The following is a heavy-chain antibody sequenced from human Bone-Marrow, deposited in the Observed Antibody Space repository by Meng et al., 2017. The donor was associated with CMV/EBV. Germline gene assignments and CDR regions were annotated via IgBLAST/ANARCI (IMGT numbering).Heavy chain of an antibody. J-gene: IGHJ4*02. D-gene: IGHD3-10*01. CDR3: ARGLYYGSGSYYNPNFDY. V-gene: IGHV1-2*02. CDR2: INPKSGGT. CDR1: GSTFTGYY. Sequence: SVKVSCKASGSTFTGYYMHWVRQAPGQGLEWMGWINPKSGGTNYAQKFQGRVTMTRDTSISTAYMELSRLRSDDTAVYYCARGLYYGSGSYYNPNFDYWGQGTLVTVSS.